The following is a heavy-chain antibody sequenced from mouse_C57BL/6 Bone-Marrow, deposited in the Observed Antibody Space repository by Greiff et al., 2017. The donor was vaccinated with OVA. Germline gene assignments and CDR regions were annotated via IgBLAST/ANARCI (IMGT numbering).Heavy chain of an antibody. J-gene: IGHJ4*01. V-gene: IGHV1-61*01. CDR2: IYPSDSET. Sequence: VQLQQPGAELVRPGSSVKLSCKASGYTFTSYWMDWVKQRPGQGLEWIGNIYPSDSETHYNQKFKDKATLTVDKSSSTAYMQLSSLTSEDSAVYYCARPYYYGSRGDAMDYWGQGTSVTVSS. CDR1: GYTFTSYW. D-gene: IGHD1-1*01. CDR3: ARPYYYGSRGDAMDY.